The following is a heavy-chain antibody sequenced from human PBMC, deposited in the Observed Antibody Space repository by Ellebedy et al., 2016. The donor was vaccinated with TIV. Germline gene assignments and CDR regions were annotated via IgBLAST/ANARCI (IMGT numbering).Heavy chain of an antibody. CDR2: IYYSGST. J-gene: IGHJ3*02. CDR3: ARAGFSGAFDI. CDR1: GGSISSYY. D-gene: IGHD5-12*01. Sequence: GSLRLXXTVSGGSISSYYWSWIRQPPGKGLEWIGYIYYSGSTNYNPSLKSRVTMSVDTSKNQFSLKLSSGTVADTAVYYCARAGFSGAFDIWGQGTMVTVSS. V-gene: IGHV4-59*12.